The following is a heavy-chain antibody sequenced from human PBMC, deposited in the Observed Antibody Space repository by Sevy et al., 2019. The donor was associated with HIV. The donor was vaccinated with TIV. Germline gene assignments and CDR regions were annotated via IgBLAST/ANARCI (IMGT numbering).Heavy chain of an antibody. D-gene: IGHD2-21*01. Sequence: GGSLRLSCAASGFTFSDFRMHWVRPAPGKGLEGGAVKSYDARNTKYNPDSVKGRFTISSDNSKTTLYLQINSLRPENTAIYYCARDKGVILSSAFDYWGQGTLVTVSS. V-gene: IGHV3-30*04. CDR2: KSYDARNTK. J-gene: IGHJ4*02. CDR1: GFTFSDFR. CDR3: ARDKGVILSSAFDY.